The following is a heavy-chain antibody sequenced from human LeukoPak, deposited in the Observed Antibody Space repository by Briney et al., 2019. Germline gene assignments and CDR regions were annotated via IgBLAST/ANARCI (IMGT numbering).Heavy chain of an antibody. D-gene: IGHD6-13*01. CDR1: GYTFTSYD. Sequence: ASVKVSCKASGYTFTSYDINWVRQATGQGLEWMGWMNPNSGNTGYAQKFQGRVTMTRNTSINTAYMELSSLRSEDTAVYYCARTYTSSWYDGYYFDYWGQGTLVTVSS. V-gene: IGHV1-8*01. CDR2: MNPNSGNT. J-gene: IGHJ4*02. CDR3: ARTYTSSWYDGYYFDY.